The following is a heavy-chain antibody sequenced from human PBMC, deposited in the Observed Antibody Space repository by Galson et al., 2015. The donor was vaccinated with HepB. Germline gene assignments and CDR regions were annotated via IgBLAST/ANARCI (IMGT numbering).Heavy chain of an antibody. Sequence: SLRLSCAASGFTFSTYAMSWVRQAPGKGLEWVSGINYSGDSTYYADSVKGRFSISRDNSKNTLYMQMNSLRAEDTAVYYCAKVLLRNTGSPYYFDYWGQGTLVTVSS. V-gene: IGHV3-23*01. CDR2: INYSGDST. CDR3: AKVLLRNTGSPYYFDY. J-gene: IGHJ4*02. D-gene: IGHD1-14*01. CDR1: GFTFSTYA.